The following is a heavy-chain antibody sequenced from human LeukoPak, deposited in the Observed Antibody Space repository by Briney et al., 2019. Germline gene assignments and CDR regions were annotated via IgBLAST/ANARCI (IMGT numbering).Heavy chain of an antibody. CDR3: AKEYGYTYGEFDY. CDR1: GFTFSSYG. CDR2: ISGSGVST. D-gene: IGHD5-18*01. V-gene: IGHV3-23*01. J-gene: IGHJ4*02. Sequence: GGSLRLSCAASGFTFSSYGMSWVRQAPGKGLEWVSAISGSGVSTYYADSVKGRFTISRDNSKNTLYLQMNSLRAEDTAVYYCAKEYGYTYGEFDYWGQGTLVTVSS.